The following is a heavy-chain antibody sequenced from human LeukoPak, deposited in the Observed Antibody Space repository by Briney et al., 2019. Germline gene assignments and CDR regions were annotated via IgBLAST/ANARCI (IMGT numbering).Heavy chain of an antibody. Sequence: SQTLSLTCAISGYSVSSNSAAWDWMRQSPSRGLEWLGRTYYRTKWYNDYAVSVKSRITNNPDTSKNQFSLQLSSVTPEDTAVYYCARGSLSGSYFAAHFDYWGQGTLVTVSS. CDR3: ARGSLSGSYFAAHFDY. D-gene: IGHD1-26*01. V-gene: IGHV6-1*01. CDR1: GYSVSSNSAA. CDR2: TYYRTKWYN. J-gene: IGHJ4*02.